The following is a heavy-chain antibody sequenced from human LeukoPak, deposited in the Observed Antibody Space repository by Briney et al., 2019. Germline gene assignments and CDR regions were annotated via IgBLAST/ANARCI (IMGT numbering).Heavy chain of an antibody. J-gene: IGHJ6*03. D-gene: IGHD3-16*01. CDR3: ARGPGLGYYYYMDV. Sequence: PSETLSLTCAVYGGSFSGYYWSWIRQPPGKGLEWIGEINHSGSTNYNPSLKSRVTISVDTSKNQFSLKLSSVTAADTAVYYCARGPGLGYYYYMDVWGKGTTVTVSS. CDR1: GGSFSGYY. V-gene: IGHV4-34*01. CDR2: INHSGST.